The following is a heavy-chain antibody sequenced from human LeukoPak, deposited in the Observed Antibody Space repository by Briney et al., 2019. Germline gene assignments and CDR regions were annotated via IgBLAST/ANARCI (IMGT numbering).Heavy chain of an antibody. V-gene: IGHV1-69*01. J-gene: IGHJ6*02. CDR1: GGTFISYA. Sequence: ASVKVSCKASGGTFISYAISWGRQAPGQGLEWVGGIIPIFGTANYAQKFQGRVTVTADESTSTAYMELSSLRTEDTAVYYCASNLVLTGYYPYYYGMDVWGQGTTVTVSS. CDR3: ASNLVLTGYYPYYYGMDV. D-gene: IGHD3-9*01. CDR2: IIPIFGTA.